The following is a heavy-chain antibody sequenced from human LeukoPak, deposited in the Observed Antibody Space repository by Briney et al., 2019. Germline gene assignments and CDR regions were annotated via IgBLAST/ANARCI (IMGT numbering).Heavy chain of an antibody. CDR3: ARGMAVAETYYYYYGMDV. D-gene: IGHD6-19*01. CDR1: GFTFSSYA. V-gene: IGHV3-30-3*01. J-gene: IGHJ6*02. Sequence: GGSLRLSCAASGFTFSSYAMHWVRQAPGKGLEWVAVISYDGSNKYYADSVKGRFTISRDNSKNTLYLQMNSLRAEDTAVYYCARGMAVAETYYYYYGMDVWGRGTTVTASS. CDR2: ISYDGSNK.